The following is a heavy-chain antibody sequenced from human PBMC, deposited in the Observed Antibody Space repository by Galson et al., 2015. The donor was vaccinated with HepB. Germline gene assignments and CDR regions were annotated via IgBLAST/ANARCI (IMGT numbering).Heavy chain of an antibody. V-gene: IGHV3-21*01. D-gene: IGHD3-3*01. CDR2: ISSSSSYI. CDR3: ARGITIFGVVTSNFDY. CDR1: GFTFGSYS. Sequence: SLRLSCAASGFTFGSYSMNWVRQAPGKGLEWVSSISSSSSYIYYADSVKGRFTISRDNAKNSLYLQMNSLRAEDTAVYYCARGITIFGVVTSNFDYWGQGTLVTVSS. J-gene: IGHJ4*02.